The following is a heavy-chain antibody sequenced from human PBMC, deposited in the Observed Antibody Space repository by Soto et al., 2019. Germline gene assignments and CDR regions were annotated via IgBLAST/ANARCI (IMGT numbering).Heavy chain of an antibody. CDR3: ARDDSYGFYYYCYGMDV. D-gene: IGHD5-18*01. CDR1: GYTFTGYY. CDR2: IKPNSGGT. V-gene: IGHV1-2*02. J-gene: IGHJ6*02. Sequence: GASVKVSCKASGYTFTGYYMHGVRQAPGQGLEWMGWIKPNSGGTNYAQKCQGRVTMTRDTSISTAYMELSRLRSDDTAVYYCARDDSYGFYYYCYGMDVWGQGTTVTVSS.